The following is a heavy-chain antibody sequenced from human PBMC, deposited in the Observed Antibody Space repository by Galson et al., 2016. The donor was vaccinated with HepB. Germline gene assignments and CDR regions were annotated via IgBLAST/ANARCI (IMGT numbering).Heavy chain of an antibody. Sequence: SLRLSCAASGFTFSSYDMNWVRQAPGKGLQWVSYISSSHTIYYADSVRGRFTISRDNTDKSLYLHMTSLKVEDTALYYCVRNVRTYKITTGFSQGQHFDYWGRGTQVTVSS. CDR1: GFTFSSYD. V-gene: IGHV3-48*03. D-gene: IGHD3-16*01. CDR3: VRNVRTYKITTGFSQGQHFDY. J-gene: IGHJ4*02. CDR2: ISSSHTI.